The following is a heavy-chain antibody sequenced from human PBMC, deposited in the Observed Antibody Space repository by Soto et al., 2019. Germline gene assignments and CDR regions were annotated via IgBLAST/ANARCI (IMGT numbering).Heavy chain of an antibody. Sequence: QVQLVQSGAEEKKPGSSVKVSCKASGGTFSSYAMSWVRQAPGQGLEWMGGIIPIFGTANYAQKFQGRVTITADEPTSIVYMELSSLRSEDTAVYYCARGGITIFGGSTYYGMDVWGQGTTVTVSS. CDR3: ARGGITIFGGSTYYGMDV. CDR1: GGTFSSYA. CDR2: IIPIFGTA. D-gene: IGHD3-3*01. J-gene: IGHJ6*02. V-gene: IGHV1-69*01.